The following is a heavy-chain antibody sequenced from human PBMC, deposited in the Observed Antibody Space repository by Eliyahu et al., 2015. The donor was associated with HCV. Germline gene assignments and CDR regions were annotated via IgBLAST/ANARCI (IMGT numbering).Heavy chain of an antibody. J-gene: IGHJ5*02. CDR1: GGSISGRYS. CDR2: IYQSGST. Sequence: QLQLQESGSGLVKPSQTLSLXCXVSGGSISGRYSWSWIRQPPGKGLEWIGYIYQSGSTYYNPSLKSRVTISADRSKNQFSLRLTSVTAADTAVYYCAKAQDPWGFGWFDPWGQGTLVTVSS. CDR3: AKAQDPWGFGWFDP. D-gene: IGHD3-16*01. V-gene: IGHV4-30-2*01.